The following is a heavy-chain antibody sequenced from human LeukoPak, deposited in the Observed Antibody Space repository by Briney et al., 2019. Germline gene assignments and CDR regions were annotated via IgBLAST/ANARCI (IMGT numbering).Heavy chain of an antibody. V-gene: IGHV3-64*01. CDR1: GFTFSSYA. CDR2: ISSNGGST. J-gene: IGHJ5*02. D-gene: IGHD1-26*01. CDR3: ARVEKKLIVGSTNHWFDP. Sequence: GGSLRLSCAASGFTFSSYAMHWVRQAPGKGLEYVSAISSNGGSTYYANSVKGRFTISRDNSKNTLYLQMGSLRAEDMAVYYCARVEKKLIVGSTNHWFDPWGQGTLVTVSS.